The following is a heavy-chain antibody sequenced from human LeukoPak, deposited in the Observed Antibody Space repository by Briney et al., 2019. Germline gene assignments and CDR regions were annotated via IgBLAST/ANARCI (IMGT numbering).Heavy chain of an antibody. CDR1: GFTFSSYS. V-gene: IGHV3-48*02. CDR3: APLRFFPYGMDV. D-gene: IGHD3-3*01. CDR2: IDNTGFTI. Sequence: GGSLRLSCAASGFTFSSYSMNWVRQAPGKGLERVSYIDNTGFTIYYADSVKGRFTISRDNAKNSLYLQMNNLRDGDTAVYYCAPLRFFPYGMDVWGQGSTVTVSS. J-gene: IGHJ6*02.